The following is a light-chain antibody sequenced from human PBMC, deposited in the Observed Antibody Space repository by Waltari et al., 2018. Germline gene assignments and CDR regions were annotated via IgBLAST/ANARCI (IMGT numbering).Light chain of an antibody. CDR3: QQYYDSYS. CDR2: ETS. J-gene: IGKJ2*01. Sequence: EIVMTQSPATLSVSPGEGATLSCRASQGVATNLAWYQQKPDQAPRLLIYETSARATVVPARFSGSQYGTEFILTISSLQSEDSALYYCQQYYDSYSFGQGTKLQIK. CDR1: QGVATN. V-gene: IGKV3-15*01.